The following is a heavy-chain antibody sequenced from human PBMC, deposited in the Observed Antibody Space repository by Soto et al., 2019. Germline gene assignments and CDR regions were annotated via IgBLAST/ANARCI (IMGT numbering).Heavy chain of an antibody. Sequence: HPGGSLRLSCAASGFTFRSYGMHWVRQAPGKGLEWVAVISYDGSNKYYADSVKGRFTISRDNSKNTLYLQMNSLRAEDTAVYYCALTSSSQFSYFDYWGQGTLVTVSS. CDR3: ALTSSSQFSYFDY. D-gene: IGHD2-2*01. CDR1: GFTFRSYG. V-gene: IGHV3-30*03. CDR2: ISYDGSNK. J-gene: IGHJ4*02.